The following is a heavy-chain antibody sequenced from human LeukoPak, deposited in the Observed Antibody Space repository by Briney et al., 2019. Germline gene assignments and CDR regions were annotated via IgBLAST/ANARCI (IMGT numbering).Heavy chain of an antibody. CDR3: ARARRSSIAGRPRDFDY. Sequence: PSVTLSLTCAVYGGSFSGYYWSWIRQPPGKGLEWIGEINHSGSTNYNPSLKSQVTISVDTSKNQFSLKLSSVTAADTAVYYCARARRSSIAGRPRDFDYWGQGTLVTVSS. CDR1: GGSFSGYY. D-gene: IGHD6-6*01. J-gene: IGHJ4*02. V-gene: IGHV4-34*01. CDR2: INHSGST.